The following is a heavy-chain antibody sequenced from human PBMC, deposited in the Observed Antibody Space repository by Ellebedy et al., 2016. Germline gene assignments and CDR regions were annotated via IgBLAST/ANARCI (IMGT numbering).Heavy chain of an antibody. J-gene: IGHJ3*02. Sequence: GGSLRLXXAASGFTFSSYVMSWVRQAPGKGLEWVSVISGSGGSTYYADSVKGRFTISRDKSKNTMYLQMNSLRAEDTAVYYCAKDTGEQWLEKADAFDIWGQGTMVTVSS. CDR1: GFTFSSYV. CDR3: AKDTGEQWLEKADAFDI. D-gene: IGHD6-19*01. CDR2: ISGSGGST. V-gene: IGHV3-23*01.